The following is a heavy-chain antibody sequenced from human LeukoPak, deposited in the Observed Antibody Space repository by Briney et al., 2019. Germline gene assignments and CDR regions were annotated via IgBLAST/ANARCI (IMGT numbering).Heavy chain of an antibody. CDR1: GYTFTDYY. CDR3: ARDAIVRDYSNSDY. CDR2: INPNSGGT. V-gene: IGHV1-2*02. D-gene: IGHD4-11*01. J-gene: IGHJ4*02. Sequence: ASVKVSCKASGYTFTDYYMDWVRQAPGQGLEWMGWINPNSGGTNYAQQFQGRVTMSRDTSNSTAYMELSRLTSDDTAVYYCARDAIVRDYSNSDYWGQGTLVTVSS.